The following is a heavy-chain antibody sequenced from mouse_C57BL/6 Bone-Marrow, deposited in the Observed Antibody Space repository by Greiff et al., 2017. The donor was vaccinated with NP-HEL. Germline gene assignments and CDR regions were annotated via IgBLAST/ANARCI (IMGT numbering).Heavy chain of an antibody. CDR1: GLTFSDYY. CDR3: ARGVWFAY. J-gene: IGHJ3*01. V-gene: IGHV5-12*01. CDR2: ISNGGGST. Sequence: EVQRVESGGGLVQPGGSLKLSCAASGLTFSDYYMYWVRQTPEKRLEWVAYISNGGGSTYYPDTVKGRFTISRDNAKNTLYLQMSRLKSEDTAMYYCARGVWFAYWGQGTLVTVSA.